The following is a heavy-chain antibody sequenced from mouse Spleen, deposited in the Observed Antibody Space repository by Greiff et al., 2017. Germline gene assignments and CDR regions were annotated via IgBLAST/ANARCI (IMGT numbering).Heavy chain of an antibody. V-gene: IGHV1-9*01. CDR2: ILPGSGST. CDR3: ARGGANWEGNYFDY. D-gene: IGHD4-1*01. CDR1: GYTFSSYW. Sequence: VQLVESGAELMKPGASVKISCKATGYTFSSYWIEWVKQRPGHGLEWIGEILPGSGSTNYNEKFKGKATFTADTSSSTAYMELSSLTSEDSAVYYCARGGANWEGNYFDYWGQGTTLTVSS. J-gene: IGHJ2*01.